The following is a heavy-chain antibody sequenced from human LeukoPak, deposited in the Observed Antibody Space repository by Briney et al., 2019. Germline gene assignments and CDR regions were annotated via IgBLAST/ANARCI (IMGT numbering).Heavy chain of an antibody. CDR3: ARGPAEVDAFDI. CDR1: GYTFTSYD. V-gene: IGHV1-8*01. CDR2: MNPNSGNT. J-gene: IGHJ3*02. Sequence: RASVKVSCKASGYTFTSYDINWVRQATGQGLEWMGWMNPNSGNTGYAQKFQGRVTMTRNTSISTAYMELSSLRSEGTAVYYCARGPAEVDAFDIWGQGTMVTVSS.